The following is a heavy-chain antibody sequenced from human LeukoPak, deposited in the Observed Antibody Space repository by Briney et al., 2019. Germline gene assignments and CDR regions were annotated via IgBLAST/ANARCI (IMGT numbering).Heavy chain of an antibody. J-gene: IGHJ4*02. CDR1: GYRFTSDW. CDR2: IYPGDSDT. CDR3: ARHLFD. D-gene: IGHD2-21*01. V-gene: IGHV5-51*01. Sequence: GESLKISCKAPGYRFTSDWIAWVRQMPGKGLEWMGIIYPGDSDTRYSPSFQGQVTISADKSISTAYLQWSSLKASDTAIYYCARHLFDWGQGALVTVSS.